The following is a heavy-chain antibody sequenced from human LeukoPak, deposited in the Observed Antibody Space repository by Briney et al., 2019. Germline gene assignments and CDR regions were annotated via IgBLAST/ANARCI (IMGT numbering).Heavy chain of an antibody. J-gene: IGHJ6*02. Sequence: SETLSLTCTVSGGSISSYYWSWIRQPPGNGLEWIGYIYYSGSTNYNPSLKSRVTISVDTSKNQFSLKLSSVTAADTAVYYCARVGYSSSWYEYYYYGMDVWGQGTTVTVSS. D-gene: IGHD6-13*01. CDR2: IYYSGST. CDR1: GGSISSYY. V-gene: IGHV4-59*01. CDR3: ARVGYSSSWYEYYYYGMDV.